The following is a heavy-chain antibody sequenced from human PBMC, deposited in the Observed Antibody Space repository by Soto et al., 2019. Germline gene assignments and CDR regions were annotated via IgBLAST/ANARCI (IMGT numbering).Heavy chain of an antibody. Sequence: GGSLILSCAASGFTFSKYAMTWVRQAPGKGLEWVSLISESGGSTYYAGSVRGRFTISRDNSKNTLYLQMDSLRAEDTAVYFCAKSREHLNDALHIWGQGTMVTVSS. CDR3: AKSREHLNDALHI. V-gene: IGHV3-23*01. CDR1: GFTFSKYA. J-gene: IGHJ3*02. CDR2: ISESGGST.